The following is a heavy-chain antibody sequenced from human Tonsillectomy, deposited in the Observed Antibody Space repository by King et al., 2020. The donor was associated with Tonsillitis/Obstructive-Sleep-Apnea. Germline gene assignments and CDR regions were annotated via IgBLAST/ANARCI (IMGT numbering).Heavy chain of an antibody. CDR1: GFTFDDYA. V-gene: IGHV3-43*02. CDR2: ISGDGGST. CDR3: AKDIRYLDYGGNSMAIDY. D-gene: IGHD4-23*01. J-gene: IGHJ4*02. Sequence: DVQLVESGGGVVQPGGSLRLSCAASGFTFDDYAMHWVRQAPGKGLEWVSLISGDGGSTYYADSVKGRFTISRDNSKNSLYLQMNSLRTEDTALYYCAKDIRYLDYGGNSMAIDYWGQGTLVTVSS.